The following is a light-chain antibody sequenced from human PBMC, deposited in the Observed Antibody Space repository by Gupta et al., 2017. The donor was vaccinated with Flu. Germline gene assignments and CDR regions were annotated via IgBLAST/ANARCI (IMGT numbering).Light chain of an antibody. CDR3: QAADSSDRWV. CDR2: KDT. CDR1: VLSDAY. Sequence: SGKVLSDAYSYWYQQKAGQAPVLVLQKDTVRPAGIPGRFSGPTSGTEVTLTIIGVQAEDEADYYCQAADSSDRWVFGGGTKLTVL. J-gene: IGLJ3*02. V-gene: IGLV3-25*03.